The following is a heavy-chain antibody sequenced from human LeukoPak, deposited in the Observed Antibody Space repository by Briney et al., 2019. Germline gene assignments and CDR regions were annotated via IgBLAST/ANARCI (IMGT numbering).Heavy chain of an antibody. CDR2: ISYDGSNK. V-gene: IGHV3-30-3*01. Sequence: XXAPGKXLEWVAVISYDGSNKYYADSVKGRFTISKDNAKNSLYLQMNSLRAEDTALYHCARNNGMDVWGQGTTVIVSS. CDR3: ARNNGMDV. J-gene: IGHJ6*02.